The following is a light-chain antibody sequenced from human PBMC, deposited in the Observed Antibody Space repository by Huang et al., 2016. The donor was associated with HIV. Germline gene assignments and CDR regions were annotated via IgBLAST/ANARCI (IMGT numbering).Light chain of an antibody. V-gene: IGKV3-20*01. Sequence: EIVLTQSPGSLSLSPGERVTLSCRASQSVSATYLAWYQQKPGQAPRLLIYGASNRATGIPDRFSGSGSGTDFTLTISRLEPEDFAVYYCQQYGSSPRVTFGGGTKVEI. CDR1: QSVSATY. CDR2: GAS. J-gene: IGKJ4*01. CDR3: QQYGSSPRVT.